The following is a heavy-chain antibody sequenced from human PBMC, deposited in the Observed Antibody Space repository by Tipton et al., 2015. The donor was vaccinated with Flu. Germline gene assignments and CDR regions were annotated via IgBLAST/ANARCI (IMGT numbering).Heavy chain of an antibody. V-gene: IGHV4-59*01. Sequence: TLSLTCTVSGGSISGYYWTWIRQPPGKGLEWIGYIYYSGSTNYNTSLKSRVTISVDTSKNQFSLKLSSVTAADTAVYYCATEYRGGGSRYYFDYWGQGTLVTGSS. D-gene: IGHD2-15*01. CDR3: ATEYRGGGSRYYFDY. J-gene: IGHJ4*02. CDR1: GGSISGYY. CDR2: IYYSGST.